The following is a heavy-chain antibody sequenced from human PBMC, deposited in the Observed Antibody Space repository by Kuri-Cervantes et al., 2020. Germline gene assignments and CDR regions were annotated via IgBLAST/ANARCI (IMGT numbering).Heavy chain of an antibody. V-gene: IGHV4-31*03. CDR1: GGSISSGGYY. CDR2: IYYSGST. J-gene: IGHJ4*02. D-gene: IGHD3-10*01. CDR3: AGSGSSTFDY. Sequence: LRLSCTVSGGSISSGGYYWSWIRQHPGKGLEWIGYIYYSGSTYYNPSLKSRVTISVDTSKNQFSLKLSSVTAADTAVYYCAGSGSSTFDYWGQGTLVTVSS.